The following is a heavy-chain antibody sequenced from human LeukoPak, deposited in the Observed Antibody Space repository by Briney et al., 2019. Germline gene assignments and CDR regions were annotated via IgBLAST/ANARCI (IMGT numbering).Heavy chain of an antibody. CDR1: GYTFTSYY. CDR2: INPSGGST. D-gene: IGHD3-16*01. V-gene: IGHV1-46*01. Sequence: GESLKISCKASGYTFTSYYMHWVRQAPGQGLEWMGIINPSGGSTSYAQKFQGRVTMTRDTSTSTVYMELSSLRSEDTAVYYCAREFGNGLNWFDPWGQGTLVTVSS. J-gene: IGHJ5*02. CDR3: AREFGNGLNWFDP.